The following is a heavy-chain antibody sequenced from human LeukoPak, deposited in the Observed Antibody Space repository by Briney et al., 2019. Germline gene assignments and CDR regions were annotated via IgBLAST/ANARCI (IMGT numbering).Heavy chain of an antibody. V-gene: IGHV1-46*01. D-gene: IGHD2-15*01. CDR3: ACGYCSGGSCYVSGTYLDP. J-gene: IGHJ5*02. Sequence: ASVKVSCKASGYTFTSYYMHWVRQAPGQGLEWMGIINPSGGSTGYAQKFQGRVTMTRDTSTSTVYMELSSLRSEDTAVYYCACGYCSGGSCYVSGTYLDPWGQGTLVTVSS. CDR2: INPSGGST. CDR1: GYTFTSYY.